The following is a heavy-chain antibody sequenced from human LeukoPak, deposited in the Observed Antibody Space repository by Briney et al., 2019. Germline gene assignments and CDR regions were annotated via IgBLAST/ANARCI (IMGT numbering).Heavy chain of an antibody. CDR2: IRYDGRNK. CDR3: AKGGSNNWSFDN. D-gene: IGHD1-1*01. J-gene: IGHJ4*02. CDR1: GLTFSNYG. Sequence: GGSLRLSCAAAGLTFSNYGMHWVRQAPGKGLQGVAYIRYDGRNKYSADSVKGRFTIYRDNSKSTLYLQMNSLRPEDTAVYYCAKGGSNNWSFDNWGQGTLVTVSS. V-gene: IGHV3-30*02.